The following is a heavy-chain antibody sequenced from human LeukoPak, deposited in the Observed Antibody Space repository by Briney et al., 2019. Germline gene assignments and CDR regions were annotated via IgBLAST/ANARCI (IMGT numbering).Heavy chain of an antibody. Sequence: PSETLSLTCAVYSGSFSGYYWSWIRQPPGKGLEWIGEINHSGSTNYNPSLKSRVTISVDTSKNQFSLKLSSVTAAVTAVYYCARGTRNWGQGTLVTVSS. CDR1: SGSFSGYY. J-gene: IGHJ4*02. D-gene: IGHD2-2*01. CDR3: ARGTRN. V-gene: IGHV4-34*01. CDR2: INHSGST.